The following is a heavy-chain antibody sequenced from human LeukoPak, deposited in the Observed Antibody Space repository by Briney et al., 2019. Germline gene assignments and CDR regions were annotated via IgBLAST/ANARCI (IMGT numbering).Heavy chain of an antibody. V-gene: IGHV1-8*02. Sequence: ASVKVSCKASGYTFTSYGISWVRQAPGQGLEWMGWISAYSGNTGYAQKFQGRVTMTRNTAIREAYMELSSLRSEDTAVYYCARGQMAGIAARRDFDYWGQGTLVTVSS. D-gene: IGHD6-6*01. J-gene: IGHJ4*02. CDR1: GYTFTSYG. CDR2: ISAYSGNT. CDR3: ARGQMAGIAARRDFDY.